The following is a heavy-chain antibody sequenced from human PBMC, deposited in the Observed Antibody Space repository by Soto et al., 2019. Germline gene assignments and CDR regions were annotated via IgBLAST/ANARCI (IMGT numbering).Heavy chain of an antibody. V-gene: IGHV4-30-4*01. D-gene: IGHD4-17*01. Sequence: QVRLQESGPGLVKPSQTLSLTCTVSGGSISSGDYYWSWIRQPPGKGLEWIGYIYYSGSTYYNPSLKSRVTISVDTSKNQFSLKLSSVTAADTAVYYCARGRVGYGDYRGWFDPWRQGTLVTVSS. CDR2: IYYSGST. CDR3: ARGRVGYGDYRGWFDP. J-gene: IGHJ5*02. CDR1: GGSISSGDYY.